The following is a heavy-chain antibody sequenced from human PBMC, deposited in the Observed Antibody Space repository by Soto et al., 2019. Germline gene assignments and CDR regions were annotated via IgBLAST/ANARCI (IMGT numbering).Heavy chain of an antibody. V-gene: IGHV3-23*01. CDR3: AKDHEYSRSYLSCHYWFDH. CDR1: GFTFSSYA. J-gene: IGHJ5*02. D-gene: IGHD6-13*01. CDR2: ICGSGGST. Sequence: EVQLLESGGGLVQPGGSLRLSCAASGFTFSSYAMSWVRQAPGKGLEWVSAICGSGGSTYYADSVKGRFTISRDNSKNTGYPQMYRLKAEDTAEYYCAKDHEYSRSYLSCHYWFDHRGQGTLVTVSS.